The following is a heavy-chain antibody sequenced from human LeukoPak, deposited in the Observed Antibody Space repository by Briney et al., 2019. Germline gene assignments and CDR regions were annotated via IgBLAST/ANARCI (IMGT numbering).Heavy chain of an antibody. CDR3: ARGTSNFSWYYAY. V-gene: IGHV4-59*12. CDR2: IYYSGYT. D-gene: IGHD4-11*01. Sequence: PSETLSLTCTVSGGSISGYYWSWMRHPPRKGLEWIGHIYYSGYTNFNPSLKSRVTISVDTSKNQFSLKLSSVTAADTAVYYCARGTSNFSWYYAYWGQGILVTVSS. J-gene: IGHJ4*02. CDR1: GGSISGYY.